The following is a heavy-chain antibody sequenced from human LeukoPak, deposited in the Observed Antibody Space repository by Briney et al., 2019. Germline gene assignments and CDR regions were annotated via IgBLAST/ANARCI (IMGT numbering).Heavy chain of an antibody. CDR3: ARGRGDY. CDR2: IKQDGSDK. Sequence: GGSLRLSCAASGFTFSTYWMTWVRQAPGKGPESVATIKQDGSDKYYVDSVKGRFAISRDNAQNSLFLQMNSLRVEDTAVYYCARGRGDYWGQGTLVTVSS. D-gene: IGHD1-26*01. J-gene: IGHJ4*02. V-gene: IGHV3-7*01. CDR1: GFTFSTYW.